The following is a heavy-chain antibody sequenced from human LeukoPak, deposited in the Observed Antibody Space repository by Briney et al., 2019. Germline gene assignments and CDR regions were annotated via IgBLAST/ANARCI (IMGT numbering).Heavy chain of an antibody. CDR2: IYYSGST. D-gene: IGHD5-18*01. CDR3: ARFDSYGMAYYFDY. Sequence: SETLSLTCTVSGGSISSYYWSWIRQPPGKGLEWIGYIYYSGSTNYNPSLKSRVTISVDTSKNQFSMKLSSVTAADTAVYYCARFDSYGMAYYFDYWGQGTLVTVSS. CDR1: GGSISSYY. J-gene: IGHJ4*02. V-gene: IGHV4-59*01.